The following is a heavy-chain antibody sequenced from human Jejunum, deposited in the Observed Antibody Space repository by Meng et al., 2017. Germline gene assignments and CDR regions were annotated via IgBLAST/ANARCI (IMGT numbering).Heavy chain of an antibody. CDR2: VWPSGAT. CDR1: GVSTTAPFY. D-gene: IGHD1-14*01. CDR3: ARAIRERYFDS. J-gene: IGHJ4*02. Sequence: QVPVSQSGPALVTPSGTLSLPFTVPGVSTTAPFYWTWIRQAPGKGLEWIGEVWPSGATYYNPSLSSRITISIDTSNNQFSLEVAFLTAADTAVYYCARAIRERYFDSWGQGTLVTVSS. V-gene: IGHV4-4*02.